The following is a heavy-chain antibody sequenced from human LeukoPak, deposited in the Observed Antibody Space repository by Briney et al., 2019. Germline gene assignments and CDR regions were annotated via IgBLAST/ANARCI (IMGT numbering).Heavy chain of an antibody. CDR1: GGSISSYY. Sequence: SETLSLTCTVSGGSISSYYWGWIRQPAGKGLEWIGRIYTSGSTNYNPSLKSRVTMSVDTSKNQFSLKLSSVTAADTAVYYCARALLTTPPAAFDIWGQGTMVTVSS. CDR2: IYTSGST. J-gene: IGHJ3*02. D-gene: IGHD1-26*01. CDR3: ARALLTTPPAAFDI. V-gene: IGHV4-4*07.